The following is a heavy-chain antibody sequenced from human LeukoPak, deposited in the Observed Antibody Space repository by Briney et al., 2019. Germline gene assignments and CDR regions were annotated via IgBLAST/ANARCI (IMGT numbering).Heavy chain of an antibody. V-gene: IGHV3-7*01. D-gene: IGHD6-19*01. CDR1: GFTFSSYA. CDR2: IKQDGSEK. J-gene: IGHJ4*02. CDR3: ASDFAVAGPKWRGFDY. Sequence: GGSLRLSCAAAGFTFSSYAMSWVRQAPGKGLEWVANIKQDGSEKYYVDSVKGRFTISRDNAKNSLYLQMNSLRAEDTAVYYCASDFAVAGPKWRGFDYWGQGTLVTVSS.